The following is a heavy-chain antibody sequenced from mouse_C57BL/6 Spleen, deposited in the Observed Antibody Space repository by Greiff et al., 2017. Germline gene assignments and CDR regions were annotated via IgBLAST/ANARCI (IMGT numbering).Heavy chain of an antibody. J-gene: IGHJ2*01. V-gene: IGHV1-59*01. CDR3: AQCDSDSGC. CDR2: IDPSDSYT. Sequence: QVQLQQPGAELVRPGTSVKLSCKASGYTFTSYWMHWVKQRPGQGLEWIGVIDPSDSYTNYNQKFKGKATLTVDTSSSTACMQLSSLTSEDSAVSYCAQCDSDSGCWGKGATRTVSS. CDR1: GYTFTSYW. D-gene: IGHD2-4*01.